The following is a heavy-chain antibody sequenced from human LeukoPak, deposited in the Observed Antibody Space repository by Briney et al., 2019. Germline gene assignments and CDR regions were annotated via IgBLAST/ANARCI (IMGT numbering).Heavy chain of an antibody. Sequence: PGGSLRLSCAASGFTFSNAWMSWVRQAPGKGLEWVGRIKSKTDGGTTDYAAPVKGRFTISRDDSKNTQYLQMKRLKTEDTAVYYCTTDIVVVPAYYYYGMDVWGQGTTVTVSS. CDR3: TTDIVVVPAYYYYGMDV. D-gene: IGHD2-2*01. CDR2: IKSKTDGGTT. CDR1: GFTFSNAW. V-gene: IGHV3-15*01. J-gene: IGHJ6*02.